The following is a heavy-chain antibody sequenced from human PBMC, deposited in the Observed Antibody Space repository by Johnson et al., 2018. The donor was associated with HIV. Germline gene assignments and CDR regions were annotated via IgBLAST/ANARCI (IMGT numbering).Heavy chain of an antibody. J-gene: IGHJ3*02. CDR1: GFTFGDYA. V-gene: IGHV3-49*03. Sequence: VQLVESGGGLVQSGRSLRLSCTASGFTFGDYAMSWFRQAPGKGLEWVGFIRSKAYGGTTEYAASVKGRFTISRDDSTSIAYLQMNSLKTEDTAVYYCTRDLSSIVVVPAAAIWGQGTMVTVSS. CDR3: TRDLSSIVVVPAAAI. CDR2: IRSKAYGGTT. D-gene: IGHD2-2*01.